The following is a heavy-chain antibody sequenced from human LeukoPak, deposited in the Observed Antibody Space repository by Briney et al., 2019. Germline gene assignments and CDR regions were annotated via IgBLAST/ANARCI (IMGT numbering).Heavy chain of an antibody. J-gene: IGHJ4*02. Sequence: PSETLSLTRDVSGGSISTYYWGWIRQPPGKGLEWIGYIHSSGSTNYNPSLKSRVTISLDTPKNQFSLKLSSVTAADTAVYYCARKGLTAGLDQWGQGTLVTVSS. D-gene: IGHD5-18*01. CDR1: GGSISTYY. V-gene: IGHV4-59*01. CDR2: IHSSGST. CDR3: ARKGLTAGLDQ.